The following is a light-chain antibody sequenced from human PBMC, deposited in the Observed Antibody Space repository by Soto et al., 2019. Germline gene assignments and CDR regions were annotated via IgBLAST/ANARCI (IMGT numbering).Light chain of an antibody. Sequence: DIQMTQSPSAMSASVGGRVTITCRASQGINNHLVWFQQRPGKVPKRLIFGTYNLESGVPSRFSGSGSGTEFTLTISGLQPEDFAIYYCLQHNSYPITLGQGTRLEI. CDR1: QGINNH. CDR2: GTY. CDR3: LQHNSYPIT. V-gene: IGKV1-17*03. J-gene: IGKJ5*01.